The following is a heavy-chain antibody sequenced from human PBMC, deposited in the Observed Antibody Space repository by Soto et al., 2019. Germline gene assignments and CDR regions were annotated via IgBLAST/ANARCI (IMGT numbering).Heavy chain of an antibody. Sequence: SVKVSCKASGGTFSSYTISWVRQAPGQGLEWMGRIIPILGIANYAQKFQGRVTITADKSTSTAYMELSSLRSEDTAVYYCARDDVLCDGGRCYGVPLDVWGKGTTVTVSS. CDR3: ARDDVLCDGGRCYGVPLDV. CDR1: GGTFSSYT. D-gene: IGHD2-15*01. V-gene: IGHV1-69*02. CDR2: IIPILGIA. J-gene: IGHJ6*04.